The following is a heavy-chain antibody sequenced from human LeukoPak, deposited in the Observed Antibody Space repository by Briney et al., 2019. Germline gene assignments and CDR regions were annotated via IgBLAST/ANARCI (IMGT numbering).Heavy chain of an antibody. CDR3: ASQFRFGEFDY. Sequence: GASVKVSSKASGYTFACYYMHWVRQAPGQGREWMGRINTNSGGTNDAQKFQGRVTMTRDTSISTAYMELSGLRSDDTAVYYCASQFRFGEFDYWGQGTLVTVSS. D-gene: IGHD3-10*01. CDR2: INTNSGGT. CDR1: GYTFACYY. J-gene: IGHJ4*02. V-gene: IGHV1-2*06.